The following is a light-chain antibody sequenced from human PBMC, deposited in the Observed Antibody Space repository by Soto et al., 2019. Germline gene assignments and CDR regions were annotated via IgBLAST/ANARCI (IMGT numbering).Light chain of an antibody. CDR3: QQYGSSQT. J-gene: IGKJ1*01. CDR1: QSVSSSY. CDR2: GAS. V-gene: IGKV3-20*01. Sequence: EIVMTQSPATLSVSPGERATFSCRASQSVSSSYLAWYQQKPGQAPRLLIYGASSRATGIPDRFSGSGSGTDFTLTISRLEPEDFAVYYCQQYGSSQTFGQGTKVDIK.